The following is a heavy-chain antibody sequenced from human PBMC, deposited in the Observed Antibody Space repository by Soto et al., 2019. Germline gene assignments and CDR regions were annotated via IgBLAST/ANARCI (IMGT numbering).Heavy chain of an antibody. Sequence: SVTPSRTCTVSRGSIIRSDCYWDRVRQPPGKGPDWHGSIIYPGASYCNPALKSRVTMSVDTSKNQCSLRRRSVTAADTASYFCAGHSLARRKNNCCGPWRQGIMVTVYS. D-gene: IGHD3-3*02. J-gene: IGHJ5*02. CDR3: AGHSLARRKNNCCGP. V-gene: IGHV4-39*01. CDR1: RGSIIRSDCY. CDR2: IIYPGAS.